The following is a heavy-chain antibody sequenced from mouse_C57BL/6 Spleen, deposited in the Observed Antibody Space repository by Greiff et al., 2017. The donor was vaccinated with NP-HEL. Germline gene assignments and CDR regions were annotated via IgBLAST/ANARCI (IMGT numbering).Heavy chain of an antibody. V-gene: IGHV1-69*01. D-gene: IGHD2-4*01. CDR3: ARSLYDYDDY. CDR1: GYTFTSYW. Sequence: QVQLQQSGAELVMPGASVKLSCKASGYTFTSYWMHWVKQRPGQGLEWIGEIDPSDSYTNYNQKFKGKSTLTVDKSSSTAYMQLSSLTSEDSAVYYCARSLYDYDDYWGQGTLVTVSA. J-gene: IGHJ3*01. CDR2: IDPSDSYT.